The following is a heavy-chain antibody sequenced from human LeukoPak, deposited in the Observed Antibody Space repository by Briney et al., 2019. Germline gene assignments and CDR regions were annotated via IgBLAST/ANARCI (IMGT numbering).Heavy chain of an antibody. Sequence: SQTLSLTCAVSGGSISSGGYSWSWIRQPPGKGLEWIGYIYHSGSTYYNPSLKSRVTISVDRSKNQFSLRLSSVTAADTAVYYCARTYCSDTTCRGYFHHWGQGTLVTVSS. J-gene: IGHJ1*01. V-gene: IGHV4-30-2*02. D-gene: IGHD2-2*01. CDR1: GGSISSGGYS. CDR2: IYHSGST. CDR3: ARTYCSDTTCRGYFHH.